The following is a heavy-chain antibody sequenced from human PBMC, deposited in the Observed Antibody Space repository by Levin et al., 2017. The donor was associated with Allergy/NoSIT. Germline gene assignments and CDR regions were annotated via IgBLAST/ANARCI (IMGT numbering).Heavy chain of an antibody. D-gene: IGHD5-24*01. Sequence: GESLKISCAASGFTVSSHYMSWVRQAPGKGLEWVSVIYSGGSTYYADSVKGRFTISRDNSKNTLYLQMNSLRAEDTAVYYCARVQRDTFDYWGQGTLVTVSS. CDR2: IYSGGST. J-gene: IGHJ4*02. CDR1: GFTVSSHY. V-gene: IGHV3-53*01. CDR3: ARVQRDTFDY.